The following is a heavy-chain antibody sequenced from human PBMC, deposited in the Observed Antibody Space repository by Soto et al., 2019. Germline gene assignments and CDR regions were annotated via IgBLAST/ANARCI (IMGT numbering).Heavy chain of an antibody. CDR1: GFTVSRNY. Sequence: PGGSLRLSCAASGFTVSRNYMSWVRQAPGKGLEWVSVIYSDGSTYYADSVKGRFTISRDNSKNTLYLHMNSLRAEDTAVYYCARNYYDTGGGFDYWGQGTLVTVSS. J-gene: IGHJ4*02. V-gene: IGHV3-53*01. CDR2: IYSDGST. D-gene: IGHD3-22*01. CDR3: ARNYYDTGGGFDY.